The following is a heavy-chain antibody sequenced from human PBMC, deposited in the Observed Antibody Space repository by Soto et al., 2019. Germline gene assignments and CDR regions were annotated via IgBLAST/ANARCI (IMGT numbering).Heavy chain of an antibody. D-gene: IGHD2-15*01. CDR1: GGSISSYY. V-gene: IGHV4-59*01. Sequence: SETLSLTCTVSGGSISSYYWSWIRQPPGKGLEWIGYIYYSGSTNYNPSLKSRVTISVDTSKNQFSLKLSSVTAADTAVYYCAREVVVAATDWFDPWGQGTLVTVSS. J-gene: IGHJ5*02. CDR2: IYYSGST. CDR3: AREVVVAATDWFDP.